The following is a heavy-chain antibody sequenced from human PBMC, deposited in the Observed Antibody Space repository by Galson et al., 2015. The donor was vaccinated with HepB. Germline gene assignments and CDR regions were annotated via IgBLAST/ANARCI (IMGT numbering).Heavy chain of an antibody. D-gene: IGHD6-13*01. CDR3: ARDPWGYSSSWYPYWYFDL. CDR2: ISYDGSNK. V-gene: IGHV3-30*04. CDR1: GFTFSSYA. Sequence: SLRLSCAASGFTFSSYAMHWVRQAPGKGLEWVAVISYDGSNKYYADSVKGRFTISRDNSKNTLYLQMNSLRAEDTAVYYCARDPWGYSSSWYPYWYFDLWGRGTLVTVSS. J-gene: IGHJ2*01.